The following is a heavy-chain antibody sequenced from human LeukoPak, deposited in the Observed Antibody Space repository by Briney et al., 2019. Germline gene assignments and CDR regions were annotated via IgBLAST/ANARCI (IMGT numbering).Heavy chain of an antibody. J-gene: IGHJ4*02. CDR2: IYYSGST. CDR1: GGSISSGGYY. Sequence: SETLSLTCTASGGSISSGGYYWGWIRQHPGKGLEWIGYIYYSGSTYYSPSLKSRVTISVDTPKNQFSLKLSSVTAADTAVYYCARVPKIYCSGGSCPREYYFDCWGQGTLVTVSS. D-gene: IGHD2-15*01. V-gene: IGHV4-31*03. CDR3: ARVPKIYCSGGSCPREYYFDC.